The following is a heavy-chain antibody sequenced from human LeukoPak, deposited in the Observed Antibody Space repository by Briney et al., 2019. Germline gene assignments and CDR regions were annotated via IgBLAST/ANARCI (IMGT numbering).Heavy chain of an antibody. CDR2: INPSGGST. J-gene: IGHJ5*02. CDR1: GYTFTSYY. CDR3: AREYYYDSSGPNWFDP. V-gene: IGHV1-46*01. D-gene: IGHD3-22*01. Sequence: ASAKVSCKASGYTFTSYYMHWVRQAPGQGLEWMGIINPSGGSTSYAQKFQGRVTMTRDMSTSTVYMELSSMRSEDTAVYYCAREYYYDSSGPNWFDPWGQGTLVTVSS.